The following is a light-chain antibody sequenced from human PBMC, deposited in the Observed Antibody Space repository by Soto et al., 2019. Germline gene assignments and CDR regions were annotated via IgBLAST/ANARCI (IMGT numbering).Light chain of an antibody. Sequence: DIQMTQSPSTLPASVGDRVTITCRASQGISSYLAWYQQKPGKAPKLLIYAASTLQSGVPSRFSGSGSGTDFTLTISSLQPEDFATYYCQQLNSYLPLTFGGGTKVDI. J-gene: IGKJ4*01. CDR1: QGISSY. V-gene: IGKV1-9*01. CDR3: QQLNSYLPLT. CDR2: AAS.